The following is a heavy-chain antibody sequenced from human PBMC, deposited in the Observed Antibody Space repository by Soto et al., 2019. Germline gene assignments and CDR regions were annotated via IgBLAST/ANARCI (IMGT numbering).Heavy chain of an antibody. CDR2: ISLYSDGT. CDR1: CYTFSNYG. CDR3: ARVVPGAEAWFGP. J-gene: IGHJ5*02. V-gene: IGHV1-18*01. Sequence: VNVSCKTSCYTFSNYGITWVRQAPGQPLEWLGWISLYSDGTNYAQKFQGRVSMTTDTSTTTAYMELRSLRSDDTAVYYCARVVPGAEAWFGPWGQGTLVTVSS. D-gene: IGHD2-2*01.